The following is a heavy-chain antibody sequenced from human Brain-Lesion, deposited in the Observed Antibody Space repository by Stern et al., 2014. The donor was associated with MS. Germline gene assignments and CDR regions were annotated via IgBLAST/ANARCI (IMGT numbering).Heavy chain of an antibody. CDR1: GFTFGNYW. CDR2: XTEDGPEK. Sequence: VQLVESGGGLVQPGGSLTISCTAAGFTFGNYWMTWVRQAPGKGLEWVAXXTEDGPEKNYVDSVKGRFTISRDNARNSLYLQMNSLRVDDXAXYYCARVYNTIYGIVTQRGSGMDVWGQGTTVIVSS. D-gene: IGHD3-3*01. V-gene: IGHV3-7*01. CDR3: ARVYNTIYGIVTQRGSGMDV. J-gene: IGHJ6*02.